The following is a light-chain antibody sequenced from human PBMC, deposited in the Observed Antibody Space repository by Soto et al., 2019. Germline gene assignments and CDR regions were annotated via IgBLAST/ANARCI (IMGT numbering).Light chain of an antibody. CDR3: GSYGGRDDMI. J-gene: IGLJ2*01. Sequence: QSALTQPASVSGSPGQSITMSCTGSSSDFNDDKYVSWYQQQPGKGPNLLLYGVTNRPSGVSNRFSGSKSGNTASLTISGLQVEDEADYFCGSYGGRDDMIFGGGTKLTVL. CDR1: SSDFNDDKY. V-gene: IGLV2-14*01. CDR2: GVT.